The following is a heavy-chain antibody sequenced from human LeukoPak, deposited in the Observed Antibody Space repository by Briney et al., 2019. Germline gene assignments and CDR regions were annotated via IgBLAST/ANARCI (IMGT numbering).Heavy chain of an antibody. J-gene: IGHJ4*02. CDR1: GGSISSYS. Sequence: SETLSLTCTVSGGSISSYSWSWIRQPPGKGLEWIGRIYSSGTTNYNPSLRSRVSMSVDTSKNQFSLKLSSVIAADTAVYYCAREGGYCNSGYCYISLDYWGQGALLTVSS. D-gene: IGHD2-2*02. V-gene: IGHV4-4*07. CDR2: IYSSGTT. CDR3: AREGGYCNSGYCYISLDY.